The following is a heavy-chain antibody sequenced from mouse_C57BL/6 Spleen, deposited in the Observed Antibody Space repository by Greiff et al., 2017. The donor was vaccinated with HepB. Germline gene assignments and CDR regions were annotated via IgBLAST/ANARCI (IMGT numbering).Heavy chain of an antibody. V-gene: IGHV1-26*01. CDR1: GYTFTDYY. CDR2: INPNNGGT. J-gene: IGHJ3*01. CDR3: ASPHYYGSSSWFAY. D-gene: IGHD1-1*01. Sequence: VQLQQSGPELVKPGASVKISCKASGYTFTDYYMNWVKQSHGKSLEWIGDINPNNGGTSYNQKFKGKATLTVDKSSSTAYMELRSLTSEDSAVYYCASPHYYGSSSWFAYWGQGTLVTVYA.